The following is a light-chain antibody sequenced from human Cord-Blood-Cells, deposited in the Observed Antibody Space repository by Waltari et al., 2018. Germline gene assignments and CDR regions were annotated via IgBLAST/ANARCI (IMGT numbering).Light chain of an antibody. CDR3: QQSYSTPRYT. V-gene: IGKV1-39*01. CDR2: AAS. CDR1: QSISSY. Sequence: DLQLTQSPSSLSASVGDRVTITCRASQSISSYLNWYQQKPGKAPKLLIYAASSLQSGVPSRFSGSGSGTDFTLTINSLQPEDFATYYCQQSYSTPRYTFGQGTKLEIK. J-gene: IGKJ2*01.